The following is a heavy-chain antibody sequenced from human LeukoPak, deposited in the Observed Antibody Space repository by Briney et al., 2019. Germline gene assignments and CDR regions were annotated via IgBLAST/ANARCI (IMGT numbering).Heavy chain of an antibody. CDR3: ARVIGLGELSLGY. V-gene: IGHV1-2*02. D-gene: IGHD3-10*01. CDR1: GFTFSGYY. Sequence: ASVKVSCKASGFTFSGYYMHWVRQVLGQGLEWMGWINPKSGGTNYAQKFQGRVTMTRDTSINTVYMELSRLRSDDTAVYYCARVIGLGELSLGYWGQGTLVTVSS. CDR2: INPKSGGT. J-gene: IGHJ4*02.